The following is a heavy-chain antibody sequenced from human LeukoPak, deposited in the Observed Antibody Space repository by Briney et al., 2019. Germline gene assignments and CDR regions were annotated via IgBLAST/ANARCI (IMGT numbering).Heavy chain of an antibody. CDR3: ARGVDTATYYYYYGMDV. J-gene: IGHJ6*02. CDR1: GYIFSDYG. Sequence: ASVKVSCKASGYIFSDYGVSWVRQAPGQGLEWMGRIIPILGIANYAQKFQGRVTITADKSTSTAYMELSSLRSEDTAVYYCARGVDTATYYYYYGMDVWGQGTTVTVSS. D-gene: IGHD5-18*01. CDR2: IIPILGIA. V-gene: IGHV1-69*04.